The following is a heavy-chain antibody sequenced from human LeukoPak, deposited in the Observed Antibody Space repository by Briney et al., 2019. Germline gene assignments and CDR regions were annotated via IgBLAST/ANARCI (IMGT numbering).Heavy chain of an antibody. CDR3: ARAVRGVLGGYFDY. J-gene: IGHJ4*02. V-gene: IGHV4-39*07. Sequence: SETLSLTCTVSGGSISSSSYYWGWIRQPPGKGLEWIGSIYYSGSTYYNPSLKSRVTISVDTSKNQFSLKLSSVTAADTAVYYCARAVRGVLGGYFDYWGQGTLVTVSS. CDR2: IYYSGST. CDR1: GGSISSSSYY. D-gene: IGHD3-10*01.